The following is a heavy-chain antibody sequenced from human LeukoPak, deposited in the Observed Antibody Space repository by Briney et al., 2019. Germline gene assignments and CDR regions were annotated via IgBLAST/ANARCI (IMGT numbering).Heavy chain of an antibody. D-gene: IGHD3-10*01. CDR2: IYPGDSDT. Sequence: GESLKISCKGSGYSFTSYWIGWVRQMPGKGLEWMGIIYPGDSDTRYSPSFQGQVTISADKSISTAYLQWSSLEASDTAMYYCARQENPYGSAYYGMDVWGQGTTVTVSS. V-gene: IGHV5-51*01. CDR1: GYSFTSYW. CDR3: ARQENPYGSAYYGMDV. J-gene: IGHJ6*02.